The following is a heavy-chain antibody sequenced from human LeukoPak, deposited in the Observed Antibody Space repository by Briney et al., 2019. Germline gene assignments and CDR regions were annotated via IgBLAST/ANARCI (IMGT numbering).Heavy chain of an antibody. D-gene: IGHD6-19*01. CDR3: AKGSRSIAVDNLCDY. Sequence: PGGSLRLSCAASGFTFSSAAMSWVRQAPGKGLEWVSIISSSGGSTYYADSVKGRFIISRDNSKNTLYLQMKSLRAEDTAVYYCAKGSRSIAVDNLCDYWGQGSLVTVSS. V-gene: IGHV3-23*01. J-gene: IGHJ4*02. CDR1: GFTFSSAA. CDR2: ISSSGGST.